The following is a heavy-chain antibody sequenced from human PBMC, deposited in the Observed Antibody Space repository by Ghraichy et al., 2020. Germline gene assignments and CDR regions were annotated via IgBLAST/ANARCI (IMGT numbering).Heavy chain of an antibody. Sequence: GGSLRLSCAASGFTFDDYTMHWVRQAPGKGLEWVSLINWDGGSTYYADSVKGRFTISRDNSKNSLYLQMNSLRTEDTALYYCAKDAPDMVRGVIGPFDYWGQGTLVTVSS. V-gene: IGHV3-43*01. CDR1: GFTFDDYT. CDR2: INWDGGST. D-gene: IGHD3-10*01. CDR3: AKDAPDMVRGVIGPFDY. J-gene: IGHJ4*02.